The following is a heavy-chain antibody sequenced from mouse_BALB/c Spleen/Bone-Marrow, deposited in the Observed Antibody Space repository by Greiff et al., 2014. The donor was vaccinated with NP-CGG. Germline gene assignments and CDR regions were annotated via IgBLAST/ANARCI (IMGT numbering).Heavy chain of an antibody. CDR2: INPSNGRT. CDR1: GYTFTNYW. J-gene: IGHJ4*01. CDR3: AARLSHLAMDY. D-gene: IGHD2-2*01. Sequence: VKLQESGAELVKPGASLKLSCKAPGYTFTNYWIHWVKQRPGQGLEWIGEINPSNGRTNYNEKFKTKATLTVDKSSSTAYMQLSSLTSEDSAVNYCAARLSHLAMDYWGQGTSVTVSS. V-gene: IGHV1S81*02.